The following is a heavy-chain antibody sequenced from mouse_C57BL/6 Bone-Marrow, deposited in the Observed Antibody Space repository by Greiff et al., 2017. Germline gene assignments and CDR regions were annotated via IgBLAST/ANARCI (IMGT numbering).Heavy chain of an antibody. CDR3: ASAYAMDY. V-gene: IGHV5-17*01. J-gene: IGHJ4*01. CDR1: GFTFSDYG. CDR2: ISSGSSTI. Sequence: DAKLVESGGGLVKPGGSLKLSCAASGFTFSDYGMHWVRQAPEKGLEWVAYISSGSSTIYYADTVKGRFTISRDNAKNTLFLQMTSLRSEDTAMYYCASAYAMDYWGQGTSVTVSS.